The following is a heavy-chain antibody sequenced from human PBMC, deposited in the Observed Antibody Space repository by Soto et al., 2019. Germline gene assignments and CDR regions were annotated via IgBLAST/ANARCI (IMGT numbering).Heavy chain of an antibody. CDR3: AKDKGGTPYYIDS. J-gene: IGHJ4*02. D-gene: IGHD6-25*01. CDR1: GFNFGNYA. Sequence: VLLVESGGGLVQPGRSLRLSCAVSGFNFGNYAMHWVRQAPGKGLEWVAAINWNSDKVAYAGSVLGRFTIFRDSAKNSLQLQMNDLTTEDTALYYCAKDKGGTPYYIDSWGQGILVTVSS. V-gene: IGHV3-9*01. CDR2: INWNSDKV.